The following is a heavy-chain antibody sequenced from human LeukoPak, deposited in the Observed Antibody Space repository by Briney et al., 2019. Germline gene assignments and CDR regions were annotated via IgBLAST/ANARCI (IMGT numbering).Heavy chain of an antibody. D-gene: IGHD3-22*01. J-gene: IGHJ4*02. Sequence: PGGSLRLSCAASGFTFSNFLMTWVRQAPGKGPEWVSAISGSGGDTYYADSVKGRFTISRDNSKNTLYLQMNSLRAEDTAVYYCARTRSSGCLTFDYWGQGILVTVSS. CDR1: GFTFSNFL. CDR3: ARTRSSGCLTFDY. CDR2: ISGSGGDT. V-gene: IGHV3-23*01.